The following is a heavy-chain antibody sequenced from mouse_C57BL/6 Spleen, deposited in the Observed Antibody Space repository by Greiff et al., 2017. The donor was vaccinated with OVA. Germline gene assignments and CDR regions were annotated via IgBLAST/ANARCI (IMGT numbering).Heavy chain of an antibody. J-gene: IGHJ2*01. V-gene: IGHV1-82*01. CDR2: IYPGDGDT. CDR1: GYAFSSSW. CDR3: AGSSYGLDFDY. Sequence: QVQLQQSGPELVKPGASVKISCKASGYAFSSSWMTWVKQRPGKGLEWIGRIYPGDGDTNYNGKFKGKATLTADKSSSTAYMQLSSLTSEDSAVYFCAGSSYGLDFDYWGQGTTLTVSS. D-gene: IGHD1-1*01.